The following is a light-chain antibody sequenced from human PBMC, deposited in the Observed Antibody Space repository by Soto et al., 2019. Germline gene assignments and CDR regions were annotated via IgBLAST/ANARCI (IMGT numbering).Light chain of an antibody. J-gene: IGKJ1*01. Sequence: IQLTQSPSTLSASVGDRVTITCRASRSIINWLAWYQQKSGKGPKLLIYKASNLQTVVPSRFSGSGYGTEFTLTISSLQPDDVATYYCQQYSDHWTFGQGTKVEIK. V-gene: IGKV1-5*03. CDR3: QQYSDHWT. CDR1: RSIINW. CDR2: KAS.